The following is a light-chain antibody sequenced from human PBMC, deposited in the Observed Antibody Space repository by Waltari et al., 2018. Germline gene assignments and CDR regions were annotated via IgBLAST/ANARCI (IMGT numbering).Light chain of an antibody. CDR1: SGHSSNI. J-gene: IGLJ3*02. CDR2: VNSDGSH. V-gene: IGLV4-69*01. Sequence: QLVLTQSPSASASLGASVKLTCTLSSGHSSNIIAWLPQRPERGPRYLMKVNSDGSHDKGDDITDRFSGSSSGAECYLTISSLQSEDEADYYCETGGHGTWVFGGGTKLTVL. CDR3: ETGGHGTWV.